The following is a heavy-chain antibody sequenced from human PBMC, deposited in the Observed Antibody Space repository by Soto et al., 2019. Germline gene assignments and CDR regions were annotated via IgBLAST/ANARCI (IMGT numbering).Heavy chain of an antibody. D-gene: IGHD1-26*01. Sequence: EVQLVESGGGLVQPGRSLRLSCAASGFTFDDYAMHWVRQAPGKGLEWVSGISWNSGSIGYADSVKGRFTISRDNAKNSLYLQMNRLRAEDTALYYCAKDITRGAAVSTYYYYGMDVWGQGTTVTVSS. V-gene: IGHV3-9*01. J-gene: IGHJ6*02. CDR3: AKDITRGAAVSTYYYYGMDV. CDR1: GFTFDDYA. CDR2: ISWNSGSI.